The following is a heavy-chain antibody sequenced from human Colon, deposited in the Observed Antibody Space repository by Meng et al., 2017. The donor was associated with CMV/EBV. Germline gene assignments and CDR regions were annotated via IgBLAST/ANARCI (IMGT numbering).Heavy chain of an antibody. D-gene: IGHD3-3*01. CDR3: ARGYDFWNGHYDY. Sequence: ASVKVSCKASDYTFTNHGINWVRQAPGQGLEWMGWISGYNGNTNYAQKFQGRFTMTTDTSTSTAYMELRSLRSDGTAVYYCARGYDFWNGHYDYWGQGTLVTVSS. V-gene: IGHV1-18*01. J-gene: IGHJ4*02. CDR1: DYTFTNHG. CDR2: ISGYNGNT.